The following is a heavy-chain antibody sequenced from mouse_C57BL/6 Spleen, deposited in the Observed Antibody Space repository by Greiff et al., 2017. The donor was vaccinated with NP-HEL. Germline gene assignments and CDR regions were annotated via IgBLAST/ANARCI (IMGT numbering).Heavy chain of an antibody. J-gene: IGHJ2*01. V-gene: IGHV5-9-1*02. D-gene: IGHD4-1*01. CDR1: GFTFSSYA. CDR2: ISSGGDYF. Sequence: EVKLMESGEGLVKPGGSLKLSCAASGFTFSSYAMSWVRQTPEKRLEWVAYISSGGDYFYYADTVKGRFTISRDNARNTRDLQMSSLKSEDTAMYYCTRGESGTGTYFDYWGQGTTLTVSS. CDR3: TRGESGTGTYFDY.